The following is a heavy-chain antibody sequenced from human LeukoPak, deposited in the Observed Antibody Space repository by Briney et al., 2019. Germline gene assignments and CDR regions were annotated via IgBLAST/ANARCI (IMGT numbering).Heavy chain of an antibody. Sequence: PGGSLRLSCAASGFTVSSNYMSWLRHAPGKGLEWVSVIYSGGSTYYADSVKGRFTISRDNSKNTLYLQMNSLRAEDTAVYYCARDGRDSSGYYSNYWGQGTLVTVSS. CDR1: GFTVSSNY. CDR3: ARDGRDSSGYYSNY. CDR2: IYSGGST. J-gene: IGHJ4*02. D-gene: IGHD3-22*01. V-gene: IGHV3-53*01.